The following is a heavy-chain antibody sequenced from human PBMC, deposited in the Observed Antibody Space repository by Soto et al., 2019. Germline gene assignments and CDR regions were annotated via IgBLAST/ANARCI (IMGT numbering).Heavy chain of an antibody. D-gene: IGHD1-1*01. V-gene: IGHV3-33*01. CDR3: VRGDNWNDEASDY. J-gene: IGHJ4*02. CDR2: IWSDGNNR. Sequence: WWSLRLSCAASGFMFSIYGMHWVRQAPGKGLEWVAVIWSDGNNRYYADSVKGRFTISRDNSKNTVYLQMSSLRVEDTAVYYCVRGDNWNDEASDYWGQGTLVTVSS. CDR1: GFMFSIYG.